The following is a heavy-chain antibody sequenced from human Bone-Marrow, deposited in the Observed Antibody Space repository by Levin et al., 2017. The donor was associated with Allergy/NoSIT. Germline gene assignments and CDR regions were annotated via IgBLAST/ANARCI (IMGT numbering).Heavy chain of an antibody. J-gene: IGHJ4*02. D-gene: IGHD3-3*01. CDR2: MNPNSGNT. CDR3: AASRVLRFVEWLPLFDY. Sequence: ASVKVSCKASGYTFTSYDINWVRQATGQGLEWMGWMNPNSGNTGYAQKFQGRVTMTRNTSISTAYMELSSLRSEDTAVYYCAASRVLRFVEWLPLFDYWGQGTLVTVSS. V-gene: IGHV1-8*01. CDR1: GYTFTSYD.